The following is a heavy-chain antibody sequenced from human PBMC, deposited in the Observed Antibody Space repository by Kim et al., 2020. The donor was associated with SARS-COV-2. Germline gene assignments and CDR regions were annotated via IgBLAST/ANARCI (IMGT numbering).Heavy chain of an antibody. V-gene: IGHV3-30*03. CDR2: ISYDGSNK. D-gene: IGHD3-10*01. CDR3: AVFSDYYGAFDI. J-gene: IGHJ3*02. Sequence: GGSLRLSCAASGFTFSSYGMHWVRQAPGKGLEWVAVISYDGSNKYYADSVKGRFTISRDNSKNTLYLQMNSLRAEDTAVYYCAVFSDYYGAFDIWGQGTMVTVSS. CDR1: GFTFSSYG.